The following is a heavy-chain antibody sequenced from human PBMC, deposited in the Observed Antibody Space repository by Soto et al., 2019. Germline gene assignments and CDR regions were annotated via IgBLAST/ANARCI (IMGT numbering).Heavy chain of an antibody. Sequence: QVQLVQSGAEVKKPGASVKVSCKASGYTFTSYAMHWVRQAPGQRLEWMGWINAGNGNTKYSQKFRGRVTITRDTSASTAYMELSSLRSEDTAVYYCARMGVVITKFDPWGQGTLVTVSS. D-gene: IGHD2-21*01. J-gene: IGHJ5*02. CDR3: ARMGVVITKFDP. V-gene: IGHV1-3*01. CDR1: GYTFTSYA. CDR2: INAGNGNT.